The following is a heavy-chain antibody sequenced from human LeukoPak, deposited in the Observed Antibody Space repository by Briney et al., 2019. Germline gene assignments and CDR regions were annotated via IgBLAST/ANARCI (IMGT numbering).Heavy chain of an antibody. D-gene: IGHD3-22*01. CDR1: GDSFTSTDDF. V-gene: IGHV4-39*01. Sequence: SETLSLTCTVSGDSFTSTDDFWGWIRQPPGKGLEWVGSINYSGKTYYNPSLKSRVIIPVDTSKNQVSLRLSSVTAADTAVYYCARSSYSSGRYGGLDVWGQGTTVTVSS. CDR2: INYSGKT. J-gene: IGHJ6*02. CDR3: ARSSYSSGRYGGLDV.